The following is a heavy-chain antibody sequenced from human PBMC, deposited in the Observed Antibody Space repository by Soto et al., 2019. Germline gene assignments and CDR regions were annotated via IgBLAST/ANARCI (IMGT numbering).Heavy chain of an antibody. V-gene: IGHV3-66*01. CDR3: ARVHHDFWSGYYYYFDY. CDR2: IYSGGST. CDR1: GFTVSSNY. J-gene: IGHJ4*02. Sequence: EVQLVESGGGLVQPGGSLRLSCAASGFTVSSNYMSWVRQAPGKGLEWVSVIYSGGSTYYADSVKGRFTISRDNSKNTLYLQMNSLRAEDTAVYFCARVHHDFWSGYYYYFDYWGQGTLVTVSS. D-gene: IGHD3-3*01.